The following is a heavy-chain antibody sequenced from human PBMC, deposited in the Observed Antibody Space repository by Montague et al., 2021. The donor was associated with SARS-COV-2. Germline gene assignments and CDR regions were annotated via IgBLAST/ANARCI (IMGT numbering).Heavy chain of an antibody. CDR1: GGSISSDY. J-gene: IGHJ6*02. CDR2: IYNSGSS. CDR3: ARPLVRGLYYGLDV. Sequence: SETLSLTCTVSGGSISSDYWSWIRQPPGKGLEWIGNIYNSGSSNSNPSLKSRVTISVYTSKNQFSLKLSSMTAADTAVYYCARPLVRGLYYGLDVWGQGTTVTVSS. V-gene: IGHV4-59*08. D-gene: IGHD3-10*01.